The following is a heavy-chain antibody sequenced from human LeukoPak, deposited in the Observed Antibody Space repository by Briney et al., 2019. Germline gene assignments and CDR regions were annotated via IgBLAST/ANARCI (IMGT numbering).Heavy chain of an antibody. CDR1: GGSISSYY. CDR3: ARAQSPNYYYYDDGMDV. J-gene: IGHJ6*01. V-gene: IGHV4-4*07. CDR2: IYTSGSH. Sequence: SETLSLTCTVAGGSISSYYWSWIRQPAGGGLEWNGRIYTSGSHTYNPSLKSRVTMSVDTSKNQFSLKLSSVTAADTAVYYCARAQSPNYYYYDDGMDVWGQGTTVTVSS.